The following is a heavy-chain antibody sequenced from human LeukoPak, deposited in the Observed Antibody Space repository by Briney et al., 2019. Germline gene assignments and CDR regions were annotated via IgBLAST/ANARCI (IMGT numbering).Heavy chain of an antibody. CDR1: GFTFSSYA. J-gene: IGHJ4*01. D-gene: IGHD3-10*01. V-gene: IGHV3-23*01. Sequence: GGSLRLSCAASGFTFSSYAMHWVRQAPGKGLEWVSAISGSGDSTYYADSVKGRFTISRDNSKSTLFLEMDSLRVEDSAVYYCTKVVRGRANFGSGSSLDYWGQGTVVPVSP. CDR3: TKVVRGRANFGSGSSLDY. CDR2: ISGSGDST.